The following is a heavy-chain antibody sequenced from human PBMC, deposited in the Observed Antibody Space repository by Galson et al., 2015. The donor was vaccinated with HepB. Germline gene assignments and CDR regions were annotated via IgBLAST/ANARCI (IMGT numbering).Heavy chain of an antibody. D-gene: IGHD3-22*01. J-gene: IGHJ6*02. CDR1: GYTFTSDY. CDR2: INPSGGST. V-gene: IGHV1-46*01. Sequence: SVKVSCKASGYTFTSDYVHWVRQAPGQGLEWMGIINPSGGSTSYAQKFQGRVTMTRDTSTSTVYMELSSLRSEDTAVYYCARVEARDSKGMDVWGQGTTVTVSS. CDR3: ARVEARDSKGMDV.